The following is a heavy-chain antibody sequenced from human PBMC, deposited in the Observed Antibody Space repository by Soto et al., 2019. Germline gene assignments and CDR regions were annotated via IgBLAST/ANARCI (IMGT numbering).Heavy chain of an antibody. V-gene: IGHV1-18*01. J-gene: IGHJ6*02. CDR2: ISTYTGNT. CDR3: ARAVGRLYGSGNYKGLDV. Sequence: ASVKVSCKASGYTFDTYGISWVRQAPGQGLEWMGWISTYTGNTDYAQSLQGRVTMTTDTSSSTAYMELRSLRVEDTAVYYCARAVGRLYGSGNYKGLDVWGQRTTVTVSS. D-gene: IGHD3-10*01. CDR1: GYTFDTYG.